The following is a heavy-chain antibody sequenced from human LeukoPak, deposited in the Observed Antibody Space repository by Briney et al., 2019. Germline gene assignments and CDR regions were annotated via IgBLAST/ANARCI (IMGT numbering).Heavy chain of an antibody. CDR2: IYPGDSDT. V-gene: IGHV5-51*01. D-gene: IGHD6-6*01. J-gene: IGHJ4*02. CDR3: SRPGSSSGLDC. Sequence: WMGIIYPGDSDTKYSPSFQGQVTISADKSINTAYLQWSSLKASDTAMYYCSRPGSSSGLDCWGQGTLVTVSS.